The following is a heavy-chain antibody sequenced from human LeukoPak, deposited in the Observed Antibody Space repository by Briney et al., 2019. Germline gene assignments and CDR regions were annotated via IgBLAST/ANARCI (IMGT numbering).Heavy chain of an antibody. D-gene: IGHD6-13*01. J-gene: IGHJ6*02. CDR1: GYTFTSYG. CDR3: ARRGSSYYYYYGMDV. Sequence: ASVKVSCKASGYTFTSYGISWVRQAPGQGLEWIGWISAYNGNTNYAQKLQGRVTMTTDTSTSTAYMEVRNLRSDDTAVYYCARRGSSYYYYYGMDVWGQGTTVTVSS. CDR2: ISAYNGNT. V-gene: IGHV1-18*01.